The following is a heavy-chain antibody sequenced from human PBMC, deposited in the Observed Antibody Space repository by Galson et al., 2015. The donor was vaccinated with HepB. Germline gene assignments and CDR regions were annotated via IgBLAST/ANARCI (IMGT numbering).Heavy chain of an antibody. Sequence: SLRLSCAASGFPFNIYTMGWVRQAPGKGLEWVSAILSDGNTYYTDSVKGRFTISRDNSKKTLELRMNSLRVEDTAVYFCARRVSGNFHLWGQGTLVTVSS. V-gene: IGHV3-23*01. CDR2: ILSDGNT. D-gene: IGHD3-10*01. J-gene: IGHJ4*02. CDR3: ARRVSGNFHL. CDR1: GFPFNIYT.